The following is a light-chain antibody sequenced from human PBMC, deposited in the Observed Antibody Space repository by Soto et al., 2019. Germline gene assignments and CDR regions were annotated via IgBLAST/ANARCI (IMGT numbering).Light chain of an antibody. CDR3: HQYATSSPT. CDR2: GGS. CDR1: QSISVY. Sequence: DIQMTQSPSTLSASVGDRFTITCRASQSISVYLAWYQQRPREAPKLLIYGGSSLESGVPSRFSGSGSGTEFTLTISSLQPTDFATYYCHQYATSSPTFGQGTKLEI. J-gene: IGKJ2*01. V-gene: IGKV1-5*01.